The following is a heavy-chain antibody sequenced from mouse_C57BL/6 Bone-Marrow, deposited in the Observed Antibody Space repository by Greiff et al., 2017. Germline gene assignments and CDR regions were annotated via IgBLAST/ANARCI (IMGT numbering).Heavy chain of an antibody. V-gene: IGHV3-6*01. J-gene: IGHJ3*01. CDR1: GYSITSGYY. CDR3: ANYYGRGFAY. CDR2: ISYDGSN. D-gene: IGHD1-1*01. Sequence: ESGPGLVKPSQSLSLTCSVTGYSITSGYYWNWIRQFPGNKLEWMGYISYDGSNNYNPSLKNRISITRDTSKNQFFLKLNSVTTEDTATYYCANYYGRGFAYWGQGTLVTVSA.